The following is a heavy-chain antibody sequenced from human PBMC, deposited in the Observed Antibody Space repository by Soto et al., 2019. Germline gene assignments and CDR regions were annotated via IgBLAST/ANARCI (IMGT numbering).Heavy chain of an antibody. V-gene: IGHV1-69*13. J-gene: IGHJ6*02. D-gene: IGHD6-13*01. CDR1: GGTFSSYA. CDR3: ARDVAAAAGNSAYYGMDV. Sequence: SVKVSCKASGGTFSSYAISWVRQAPGQGLEWMGGIIPIFGTANYAQKFQGRVTITADESTSTAYMELSSLRSEDTAVYYCARDVAAAAGNSAYYGMDVWGQGTTVTVSS. CDR2: IIPIFGTA.